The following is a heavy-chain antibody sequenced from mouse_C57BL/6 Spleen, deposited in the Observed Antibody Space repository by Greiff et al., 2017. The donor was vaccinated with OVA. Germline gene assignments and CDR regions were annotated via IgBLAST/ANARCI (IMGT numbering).Heavy chain of an antibody. CDR2: ISSGGGYT. Sequence: EVKVVESGGDLVKPGGSLKLSCAASGFTFSSYGMSWVRQTPDKRLEWVATISSGGGYTYYPDSVKGRFPISRDNAKNTLYLQMSSLKSEDTAMYYCARHEGGRFAYWGQGTLVTVSA. CDR3: ARHEGGRFAY. V-gene: IGHV5-6*01. J-gene: IGHJ3*01. CDR1: GFTFSSYG.